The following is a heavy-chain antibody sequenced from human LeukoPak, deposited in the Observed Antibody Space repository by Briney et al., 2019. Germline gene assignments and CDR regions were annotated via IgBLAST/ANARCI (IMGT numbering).Heavy chain of an antibody. D-gene: IGHD5-18*01. CDR1: GYTFSSYS. CDR3: ARDDVDTAMVIDY. Sequence: PGGCLRLSCAASGYTFSSYSMNWVRQAPGKGLEWVSSISSSSYIYYADSVKGRFTISRDNAKNSLYLQMNSLRAEDTAVYYCARDDVDTAMVIDYWGQGTLVTVSS. CDR2: ISSSSYI. J-gene: IGHJ4*02. V-gene: IGHV3-21*01.